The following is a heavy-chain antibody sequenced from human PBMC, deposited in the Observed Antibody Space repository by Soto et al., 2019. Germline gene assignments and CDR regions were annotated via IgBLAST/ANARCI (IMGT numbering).Heavy chain of an antibody. D-gene: IGHD6-6*01. Sequence: GGSLRLSCAASGFTFSNAWMSWVRQALGKGLEWVGRIKSKTDGGTTDYAAPVKGRFTISRDDSKNTLYLQMNSLKTEDTAVYYCTTAPYSSSSGVDYWGQGTLVTVSS. CDR2: IKSKTDGGTT. J-gene: IGHJ4*02. V-gene: IGHV3-15*01. CDR1: GFTFSNAW. CDR3: TTAPYSSSSGVDY.